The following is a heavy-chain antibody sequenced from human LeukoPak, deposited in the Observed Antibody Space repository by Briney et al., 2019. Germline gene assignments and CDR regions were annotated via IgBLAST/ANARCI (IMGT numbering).Heavy chain of an antibody. CDR2: IKQDGSEK. CDR3: ERCGYSHVYGWGGGYYYYMDV. Sequence: GGSLRLSCAASGFTFSSYWMGWVRQAPGEGLERVANIKQDGSEKYYVDSVKGRFTISRDNAKNSLYLQMNSLRAEDTAVYYCERCGYSHVYGWGGGYYYYMDVWGKGTTVTVSS. V-gene: IGHV3-7*01. J-gene: IGHJ6*03. CDR1: GFTFSSYW. D-gene: IGHD5-18*01.